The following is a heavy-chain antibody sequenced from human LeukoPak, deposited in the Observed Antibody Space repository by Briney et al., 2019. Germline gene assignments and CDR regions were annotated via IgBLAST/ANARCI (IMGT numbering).Heavy chain of an antibody. Sequence: SETLSLTCTVSSGSISSTTYYWAWIRQPPGKGLEWIGSIYYNGDTYYNPSLESRVIISADTSKNQFSLKLTSVTAADTAAYYCARGPNTAGNYRAFDLWGQGTKVTVSS. J-gene: IGHJ3*01. V-gene: IGHV4-39*07. CDR1: SGSISSTTYY. D-gene: IGHD4-11*01. CDR2: IYYNGDT. CDR3: ARGPNTAGNYRAFDL.